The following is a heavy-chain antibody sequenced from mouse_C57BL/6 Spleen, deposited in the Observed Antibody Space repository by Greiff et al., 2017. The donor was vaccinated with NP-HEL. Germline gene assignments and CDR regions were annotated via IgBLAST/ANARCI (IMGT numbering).Heavy chain of an antibody. CDR1: GYAFSSSW. J-gene: IGHJ3*01. Sequence: QVQLQQSGPELVKPGASVKISCKASGYAFSSSWMNWVKQRPGKGLEWIGRIYPGDGDTNYNGKFKGKATLTADKSSSTAYMQLSSLTSEDSAVYFCARGNGYDWFAYWGQGTLVTVSA. CDR2: IYPGDGDT. V-gene: IGHV1-82*01. CDR3: ARGNGYDWFAY. D-gene: IGHD2-2*01.